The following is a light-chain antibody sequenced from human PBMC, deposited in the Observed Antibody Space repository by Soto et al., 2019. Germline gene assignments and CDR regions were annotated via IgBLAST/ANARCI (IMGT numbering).Light chain of an antibody. V-gene: IGLV2-14*01. CDR3: SSYTSSSAVV. Sequence: QSVLTQPASVSGSPGQSITISCTGTSSDVGGYNYVSWYQQYPGKAPKLMIYDVSNRPSGVFNRFSGSKSGNTASLTISGLQAEDDADYYCSSYTSSSAVVFGGGTKLTVL. CDR1: SSDVGGYNY. J-gene: IGLJ3*02. CDR2: DVS.